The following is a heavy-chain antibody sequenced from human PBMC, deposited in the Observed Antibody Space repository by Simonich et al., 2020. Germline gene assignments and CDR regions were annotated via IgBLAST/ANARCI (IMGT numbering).Heavy chain of an antibody. D-gene: IGHD7-27*01. CDR2: INPNSGGT. CDR3: ARGPRWTGDDAFDI. V-gene: IGHV1-2*02. J-gene: IGHJ3*02. Sequence: QVQLVQSGAEVKKPGASVTVSCTAYGYTFTGYYMHWVGQAPGQGREWMVWINPNSGGTNYAQKFQGRVTRTRDTSISTAYMELSRLRSDDTAVYYCARGPRWTGDDAFDIWGQGTMVTVSS. CDR1: GYTFTGYY.